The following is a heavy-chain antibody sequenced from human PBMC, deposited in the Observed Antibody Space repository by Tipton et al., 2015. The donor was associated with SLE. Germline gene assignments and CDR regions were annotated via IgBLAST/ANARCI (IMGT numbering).Heavy chain of an antibody. CDR2: ISPQGSKE. Sequence: GSLRLSCIVSGFRFGDYWMTWVRQAPGKGLEWVAKISPQGSKEYYVDSVKGRFTISRDNTEKSLYLQMNSLTAEDTALFYCARDLDYSVDYWGQGTVVTVSS. V-gene: IGHV3-7*03. J-gene: IGHJ4*02. CDR1: GFRFGDYW. CDR3: ARDLDYSVDY. D-gene: IGHD4/OR15-4a*01.